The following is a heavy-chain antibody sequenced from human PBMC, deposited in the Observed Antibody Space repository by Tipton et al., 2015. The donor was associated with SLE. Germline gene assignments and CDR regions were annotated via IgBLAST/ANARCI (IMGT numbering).Heavy chain of an antibody. V-gene: IGHV4-59*01. D-gene: IGHD2-2*01. Sequence: TLSLTCTVSGDSTTYYYWSWIRQPPGKGLEWIGYVYYGGSTNYNPSLKSRVTISLDTSKNQFSLQLSSVTAADTAVYYCATDRRIVVVPAAMDYNWFDPWGHGTLVTISS. CDR3: ATDRRIVVVPAAMDYNWFDP. CDR1: GDSTTYYY. J-gene: IGHJ5*02. CDR2: VYYGGST.